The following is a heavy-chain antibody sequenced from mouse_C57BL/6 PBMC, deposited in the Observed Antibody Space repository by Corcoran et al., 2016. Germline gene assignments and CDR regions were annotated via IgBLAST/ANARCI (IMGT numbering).Heavy chain of an antibody. V-gene: IGHV1-26*01. J-gene: IGHJ2*01. CDR3: ARSLYDYGDY. CDR2: INPNNGGT. CDR1: GYTFTDYY. D-gene: IGHD2-4*01. Sequence: EVQLQQSGPELVKPGASVKISCKASGYTFTDYYMNWVKQSHGKSLEWIGDINPNNGGTSYNQKFKGKATLTVDKSSSTAYMELRSLTSEDSAVYYCARSLYDYGDYWGQGTTLTVSS.